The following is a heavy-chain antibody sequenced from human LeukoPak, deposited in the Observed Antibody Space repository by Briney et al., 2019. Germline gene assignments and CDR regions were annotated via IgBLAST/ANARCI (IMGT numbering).Heavy chain of an antibody. CDR3: AREVQGPYYDFWSGYYHNWFDP. Sequence: VASVKVSCKASGYTFTSYDINWVRQATGQGLEWMGWMNPNSGNTGYAQKFQGRVTMTRNTSISAAYMELSSLRFEDTAVYYCAREVQGPYYDFWSGYYHNWFDPWGQGTLVTVSS. CDR1: GYTFTSYD. D-gene: IGHD3-3*01. V-gene: IGHV1-8*01. CDR2: MNPNSGNT. J-gene: IGHJ5*02.